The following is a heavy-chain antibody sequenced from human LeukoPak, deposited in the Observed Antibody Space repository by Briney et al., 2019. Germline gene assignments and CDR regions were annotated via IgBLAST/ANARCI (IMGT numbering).Heavy chain of an antibody. CDR2: ISNNGGST. Sequence: GMSLRLSCAASGFTFSGYAMHWVRQAPGKGLEYVSGISNNGGSTFYANSVKGRFTISRDNSKNTLYLQMGSLRADDMAVYYCARPIYGSADYNGMDVWGQGTTVTVSS. J-gene: IGHJ6*02. CDR3: ARPIYGSADYNGMDV. V-gene: IGHV3-64*01. CDR1: GFTFSGYA. D-gene: IGHD3-10*01.